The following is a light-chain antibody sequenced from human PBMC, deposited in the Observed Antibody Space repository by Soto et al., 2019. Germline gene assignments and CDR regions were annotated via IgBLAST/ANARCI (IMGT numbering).Light chain of an antibody. J-gene: IGLJ1*01. CDR1: SSDVGGYNY. Sequence: QLVLTQPPSASGSPGQSVTISCTGTSSDVGGYNYVSWYQQHPGKAPKLMIYEVSKRPSGVPDRFSGSKSGNTASLTVSGLQAEDEADYYCSSYGGSNNFYVFGTGTKLTVL. V-gene: IGLV2-8*01. CDR3: SSYGGSNNFYV. CDR2: EVS.